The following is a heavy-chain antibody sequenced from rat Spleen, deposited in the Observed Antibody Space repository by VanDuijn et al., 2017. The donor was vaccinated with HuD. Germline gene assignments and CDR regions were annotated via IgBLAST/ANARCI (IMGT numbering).Heavy chain of an antibody. D-gene: IGHD1-11*01. CDR2: IWTGGGT. CDR3: ARDRDFGNYGYYFDY. V-gene: IGHV2-4*01. CDR1: GFSLITNG. J-gene: IGHJ2*01. Sequence: QVQLKESGPGLVQPSQTLSLTCTVSGFSLITNGVSWVRQPPGKGLEWMGVIWTGGGTAYNSLFKSRLSISRDISKSQVFLKMNSLQTEDTATYYCARDRDFGNYGYYFDYWGQGVMVTVSS.